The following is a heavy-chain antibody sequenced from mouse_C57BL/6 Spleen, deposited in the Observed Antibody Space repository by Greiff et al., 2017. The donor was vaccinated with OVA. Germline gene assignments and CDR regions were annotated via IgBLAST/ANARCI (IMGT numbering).Heavy chain of an antibody. CDR2: IDPSDSYT. CDR3: ARGDYDF. Sequence: QVQLQQPGAELVMPGASVKLSCKASGYTFTSYWMHWVKQRPGQGLEWIGEIDPSDSYTNYNQKFKCKSTLTVDKSSSTAYMQLSSLTSEDSAVYYCARGDYDFWGQGTTLTVSS. J-gene: IGHJ2*01. CDR1: GYTFTSYW. D-gene: IGHD2-4*01. V-gene: IGHV1-69*01.